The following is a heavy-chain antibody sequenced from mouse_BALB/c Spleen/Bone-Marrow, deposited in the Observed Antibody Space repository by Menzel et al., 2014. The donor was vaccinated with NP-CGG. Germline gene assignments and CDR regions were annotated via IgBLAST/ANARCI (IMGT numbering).Heavy chain of an antibody. CDR2: IDPSDSYT. D-gene: IGHD1-1*01. V-gene: IGHV1S127*01. J-gene: IGHJ3*01. Sequence: QVQLQQSGAELVKPGASVKMSCKASGYTFTSYWMHWVKQRPGQGLEWIGTIDPSDSYTSYNQKFKGKATLTVDTSSSTAYMQLSSLTSEDSAVYYCTRRDTTVERAWFAYWGQGTLVTVPA. CDR3: TRRDTTVERAWFAY. CDR1: GYTFTSYW.